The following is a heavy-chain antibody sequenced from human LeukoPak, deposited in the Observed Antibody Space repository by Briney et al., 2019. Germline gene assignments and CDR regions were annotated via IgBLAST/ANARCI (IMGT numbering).Heavy chain of an antibody. J-gene: IGHJ4*02. CDR1: GFTFSSYA. Sequence: SGGSLRLSCAASGFTFSSYAMSWVRQAPGKGLEWVSTFSGTSTNSYADAVKGRVTISRDNSKNTLYLQMNSLRAEDTAVYYCAKLKQWQPQRYFFEYWGQGALVTV. V-gene: IGHV3-23*01. CDR2: FSGTSTN. CDR3: AKLKQWQPQRYFFEY. D-gene: IGHD6-19*01.